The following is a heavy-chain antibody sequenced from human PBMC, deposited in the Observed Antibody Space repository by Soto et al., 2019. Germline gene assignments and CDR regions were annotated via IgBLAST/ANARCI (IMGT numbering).Heavy chain of an antibody. CDR1: GFTFFTSA. Sequence: SVKVSCKASGFTFFTSAVQWVRQARGQDLEWIGWIVVSSGNTNYAQKFQERVTITRDMSTNTAYMELTSLRSEDTDVYYCAADPYCGGDCYFDYWGQGIVVTVSS. J-gene: IGHJ4*02. V-gene: IGHV1-58*01. D-gene: IGHD2-21*02. CDR3: AADPYCGGDCYFDY. CDR2: IVVSSGNT.